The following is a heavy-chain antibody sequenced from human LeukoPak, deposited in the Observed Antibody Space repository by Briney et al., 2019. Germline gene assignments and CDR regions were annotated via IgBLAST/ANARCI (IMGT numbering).Heavy chain of an antibody. CDR2: IYRSGNT. D-gene: IGHD3-16*01. Sequence: SETLFLTCTVSGGSISSSSYHWGWIRQPPGKGLEWIGSIYRSGNTYYNPSPKSRVTISVDTSKNQFSLKLSSVTAADTAMYYCARHRPQGAYVGGLDDWGQGTLVTVSS. J-gene: IGHJ4*02. CDR3: ARHRPQGAYVGGLDD. V-gene: IGHV4-39*01. CDR1: GGSISSSSYH.